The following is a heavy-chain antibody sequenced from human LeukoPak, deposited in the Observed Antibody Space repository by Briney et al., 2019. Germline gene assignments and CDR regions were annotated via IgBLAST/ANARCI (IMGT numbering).Heavy chain of an antibody. CDR2: IYYSGST. V-gene: IGHV4-59*12. D-gene: IGHD3-3*01. J-gene: IGHJ3*02. CDR1: GVSISSYY. Sequence: PSETLSLTCTVSGVSISSYYWSWIRQPPGKGVEGFWDIYYSGSTNYTPSLKSRVTFSVDTSKNQFSLKLSSVTAADTAVYYCARNDFWSGYDAFDIRGQGTMVTVSS. CDR3: ARNDFWSGYDAFDI.